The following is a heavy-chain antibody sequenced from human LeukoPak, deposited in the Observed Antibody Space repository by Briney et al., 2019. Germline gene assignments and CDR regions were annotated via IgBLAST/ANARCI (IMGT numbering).Heavy chain of an antibody. CDR2: IYSSGSV. CDR1: GGSISDDY. V-gene: IGHV4-59*01. CDR3: AGGGTSTWYSGDY. J-gene: IGHJ4*02. Sequence: SETLSLTCTISGGSISDDYWNWIRQPPGKGLEWIGKIYSSGSVSYSPSLKSRVTMSIDTSKNQFSLKLSSVTAADTAVYYCAGGGTSTWYSGDYWGQGALVTVSS. D-gene: IGHD6-13*01.